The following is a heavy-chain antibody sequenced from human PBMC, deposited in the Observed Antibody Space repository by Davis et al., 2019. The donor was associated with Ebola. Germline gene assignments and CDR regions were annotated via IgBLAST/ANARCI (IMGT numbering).Heavy chain of an antibody. CDR2: ISWNSGSI. D-gene: IGHD2-15*01. J-gene: IGHJ4*02. Sequence: GGSLRLSCAASGFTFDDYAMHWVRQAPGKGLEWVSGISWNSGSIGYADSVKGRFTISRDNAKNSLYLQMNSLRAEDTALYYCAKGGRTDKDIVVVVAATLYFDYWGQGTLVTVSS. CDR3: AKGGRTDKDIVVVVAATLYFDY. CDR1: GFTFDDYA. V-gene: IGHV3-9*01.